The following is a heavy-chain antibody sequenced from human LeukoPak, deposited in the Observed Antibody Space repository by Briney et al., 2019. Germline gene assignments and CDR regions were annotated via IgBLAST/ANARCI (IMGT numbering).Heavy chain of an antibody. CDR3: ARVPMITMVRGVNPGFDY. CDR1: GGSFSVYY. V-gene: IGHV4-34*01. J-gene: IGHJ4*02. CDR2: INHSGST. Sequence: SETLSLTCAVYGGSFSVYYWSWIRQPPGKGLEWIGEINHSGSTNYNPSLKSRVTISVDTSKNQFSLKLSSVTAADTAVYYCARVPMITMVRGVNPGFDYWGQGTLVTVSS. D-gene: IGHD3-10*01.